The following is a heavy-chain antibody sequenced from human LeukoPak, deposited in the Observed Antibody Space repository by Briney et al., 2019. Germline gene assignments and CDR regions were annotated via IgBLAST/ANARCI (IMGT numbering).Heavy chain of an antibody. V-gene: IGHV1-8*01. CDR3: VRSLAVDGTRAY. CDR2: MNPLSGNT. CDR1: GYSFVTSD. D-gene: IGHD6-19*01. Sequence: GASVEVSCKASGYSFVTSDINWVRQAAGQGLEWMGWMNPLSGNTGYAQKFQGRVTMTRNTSTGTAYMELSSLRSEDTAVYYCVRSLAVDGTRAYWGQGTPVIVSS. J-gene: IGHJ4*02.